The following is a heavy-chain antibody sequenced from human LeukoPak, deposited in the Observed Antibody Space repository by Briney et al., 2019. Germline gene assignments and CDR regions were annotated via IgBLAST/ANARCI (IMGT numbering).Heavy chain of an antibody. V-gene: IGHV3-23*01. Sequence: GGSLRLSCAASGFTFSSYGMSWVRQAPGKGLEWVSAISGSGGGTYYADSVKGRFTISRDNSKNTLYLQMNSLRAEDTAVYYCAKVYDFWSGYFDAFDIWGQGTMVTVSS. CDR3: AKVYDFWSGYFDAFDI. D-gene: IGHD3-3*01. J-gene: IGHJ3*02. CDR2: ISGSGGGT. CDR1: GFTFSSYG.